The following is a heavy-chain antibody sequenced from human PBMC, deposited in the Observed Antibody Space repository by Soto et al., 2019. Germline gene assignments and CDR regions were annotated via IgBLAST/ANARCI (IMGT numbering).Heavy chain of an antibody. CDR3: ARTDVFGVVIMPLFDY. CDR2: ISSSSSTI. Sequence: GGSLRLSCAASGFTFSSYSMNWVRQAPGKGLEWVSYISSSSSTIYYADSVKGRFTISRDNAKNSLYLQMNSLRAEDTAVYYCARTDVFGVVIMPLFDYWGQGTLVTVSS. CDR1: GFTFSSYS. D-gene: IGHD3-3*01. V-gene: IGHV3-48*01. J-gene: IGHJ4*02.